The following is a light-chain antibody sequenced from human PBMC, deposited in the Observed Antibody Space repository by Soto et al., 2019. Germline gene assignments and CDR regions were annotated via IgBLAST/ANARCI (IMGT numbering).Light chain of an antibody. J-gene: IGKJ1*01. CDR1: QSVSSSY. CDR3: QQYGSSPRT. CDR2: GAS. Sequence: EIVLTQSPGALSLSPGERATLSCGASQSVSSSYLAWYQQKPGQAPRLLIYGASTRATGIPVRFSGSGSGTDFTLTISRLEPEDFAVYYCQQYGSSPRTFGQGTKVEIK. V-gene: IGKV3-20*01.